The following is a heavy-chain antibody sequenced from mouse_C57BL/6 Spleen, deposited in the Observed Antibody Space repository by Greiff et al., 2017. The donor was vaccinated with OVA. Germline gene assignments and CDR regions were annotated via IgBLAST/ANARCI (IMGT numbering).Heavy chain of an antibody. CDR1: GFTFSDYY. CDR3: ARDHRDGFDY. D-gene: IGHD2-3*01. Sequence: EVHLVESEGGLVQPGRSMKLSCTASGFTFSDYYMAWVRQVPEKGLEWVANINYDGSSTYYLDSLKSRFIISRDNAKNILYLQMSSLKSEDTATYYCARDHRDGFDYWGQGTTLTVSS. J-gene: IGHJ2*01. CDR2: INYDGSST. V-gene: IGHV5-16*01.